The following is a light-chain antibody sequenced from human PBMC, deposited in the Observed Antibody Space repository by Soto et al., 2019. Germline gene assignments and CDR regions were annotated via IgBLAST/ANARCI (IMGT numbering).Light chain of an antibody. Sequence: QSALTQPPSASGSPGQSLTISCTGTSTDVGNYNYVSWYQQHPGKAPKLMISDVNRRPSGVPDSFSGSKSGNTASLTVSGLQAEDEADYYCSSYAGSNNWVFGGGTKVTVL. CDR1: STDVGNYNY. J-gene: IGLJ3*02. CDR2: DVN. CDR3: SSYAGSNNWV. V-gene: IGLV2-8*01.